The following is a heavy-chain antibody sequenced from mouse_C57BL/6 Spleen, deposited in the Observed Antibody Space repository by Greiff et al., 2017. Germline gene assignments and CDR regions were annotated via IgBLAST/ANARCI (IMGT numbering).Heavy chain of an antibody. J-gene: IGHJ2*01. CDR3: TPLYEGY. CDR1: GFNIKDDF. D-gene: IGHD2-3*01. Sequence: VQLQQSGAELVRPGASVKLSCTASGFNIKDDFMHWVKQRPEQGLEWIGWIDPENGDTEYASKFQGKATITADTSSNTAYLQLSSLTSEDTAVYYCTPLYEGYWGQGTTLTVSS. V-gene: IGHV14-4*01. CDR2: IDPENGDT.